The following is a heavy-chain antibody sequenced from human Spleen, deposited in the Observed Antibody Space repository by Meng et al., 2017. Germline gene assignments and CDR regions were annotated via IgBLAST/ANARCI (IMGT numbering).Heavy chain of an antibody. CDR3: ARDLQAYYYDSSGYPAGSY. D-gene: IGHD3-22*01. CDR1: GFTFSSYW. J-gene: IGHJ4*01. CDR2: IKQDGSEK. V-gene: IGHV3-7*01. Sequence: GESLKISCAASGFTFSSYWMSWVRQAPGKGLEWVANIKQDGSEKYYVDSVKGRFTISRDNAKNSLYLQMNSLRAEDTAVYYCARDLQAYYYDSSGYPAGSYWGQGTLVTVSS.